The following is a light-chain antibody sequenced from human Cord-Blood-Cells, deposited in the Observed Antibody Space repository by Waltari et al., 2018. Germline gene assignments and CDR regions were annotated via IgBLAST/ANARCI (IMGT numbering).Light chain of an antibody. CDR3: QQSYSTPIT. J-gene: IGKJ5*01. V-gene: IGKV1-39*01. CDR2: AAS. Sequence: DIQMTQSPSSLSASVGVSVTITCRASQSISSYLNWYQQKPGKAPKLLIYAASSLQSGVPSRFSGSGSGTDFTLTISSLQPEDCATYYCQQSYSTPITFGQGTRLEIK. CDR1: QSISSY.